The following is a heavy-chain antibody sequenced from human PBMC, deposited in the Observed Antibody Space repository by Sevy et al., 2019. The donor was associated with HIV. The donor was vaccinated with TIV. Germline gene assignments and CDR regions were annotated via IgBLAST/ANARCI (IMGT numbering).Heavy chain of an antibody. V-gene: IGHV3-74*01. CDR1: GLTFSSYW. Sequence: GGSLRLSCAASGLTFSSYWMHWVRQAPGKGLVWVSRINSDGSSTSYADSVKGRFTISRDNAKNTLYLQMNSLRAEDTAVYYCARAYDSSGYYPDYWGQGTLVTVSS. D-gene: IGHD3-22*01. J-gene: IGHJ4*02. CDR2: INSDGSST. CDR3: ARAYDSSGYYPDY.